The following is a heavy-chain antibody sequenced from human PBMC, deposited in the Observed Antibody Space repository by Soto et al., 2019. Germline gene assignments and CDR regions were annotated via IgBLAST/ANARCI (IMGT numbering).Heavy chain of an antibody. V-gene: IGHV3-48*01. CDR2: ISSSSSTI. D-gene: IGHD2-15*01. CDR1: GFTFSSYS. CDR3: ARDKRTDCSGGSCYGDAFDI. J-gene: IGHJ3*02. Sequence: PGGSLRLSCAASGFTFSSYSMNWVRQAPGKGLEWVSYISSSSSTIYYADSVKGRFTISRDNAKNSLYLQMNSLRAEDTAVYFCARDKRTDCSGGSCYGDAFDIWGQGTMVTVSS.